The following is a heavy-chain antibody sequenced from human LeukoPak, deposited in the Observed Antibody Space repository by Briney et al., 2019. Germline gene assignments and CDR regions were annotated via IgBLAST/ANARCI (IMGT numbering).Heavy chain of an antibody. J-gene: IGHJ4*02. D-gene: IGHD6-19*01. CDR1: GGSISSNKW. CDR2: VYHSRST. V-gene: IGHV4-4*02. Sequence: SGTLSLTCAVSGGSISSNKWWSWVRQPPGKGLEWIGEVYHSRSTNYNPSLKSQVTISVDKSKNQFSLKMSSVTAADTAIYYCASRDYSSGWYAYWGQGTLVTVSS. CDR3: ASRDYSSGWYAY.